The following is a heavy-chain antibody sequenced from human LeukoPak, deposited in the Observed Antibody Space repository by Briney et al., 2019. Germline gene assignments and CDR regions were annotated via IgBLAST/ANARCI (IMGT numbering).Heavy chain of an antibody. CDR1: GGSISSGGYS. CDR3: ARVFMAFSMDV. D-gene: IGHD2-21*01. Sequence: PSETLSLTCIVSGGSISSGGYSWSWIRQPPGKGLEWIGYIYHSGSTYYNPSLKSRVTISVDRSKNQFSLKLSSVTAADTAVYYCARVFMAFSMDVWGQGTTVTVSS. J-gene: IGHJ6*02. V-gene: IGHV4-30-2*01. CDR2: IYHSGST.